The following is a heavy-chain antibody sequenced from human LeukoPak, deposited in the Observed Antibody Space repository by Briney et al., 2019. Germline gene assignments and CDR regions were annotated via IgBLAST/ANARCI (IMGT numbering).Heavy chain of an antibody. V-gene: IGHV4-34*01. J-gene: IGHJ6*03. Sequence: PSGSLSLTCAVYGGSFSGYYWSWIRQPPGKGLEWIGAINHSGSTDYHPSLKSRVTISVDTSKNQFSLKLSSVPAADTAVYYCARGSPVLRFLEWLLVGYMDVWGKGTTVTVSS. D-gene: IGHD3-3*01. CDR3: ARGSPVLRFLEWLLVGYMDV. CDR1: GGSFSGYY. CDR2: INHSGST.